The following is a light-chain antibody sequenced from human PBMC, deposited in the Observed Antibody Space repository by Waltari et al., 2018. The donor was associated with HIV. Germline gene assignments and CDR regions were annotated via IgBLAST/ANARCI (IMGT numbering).Light chain of an antibody. V-gene: IGLV3-25*03. CDR2: KDS. Sequence: SHELRQSPSVSVSPGQTARITCSGGALPKPYVYWYQQKPGQAPVMVTYKDSGRSSGYPVPFSAYTSGTTATLTISGVQAEAEADYYCQSTHSNVQGLFGGGTKLTVL. CDR3: QSTHSNVQGL. CDR1: ALPKPY. J-gene: IGLJ2*01.